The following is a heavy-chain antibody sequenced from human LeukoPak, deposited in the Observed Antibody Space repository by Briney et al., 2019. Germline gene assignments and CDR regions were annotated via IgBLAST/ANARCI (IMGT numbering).Heavy chain of an antibody. CDR1: GGSISSYY. D-gene: IGHD3-22*01. CDR3: ARSPSGYRFDS. CDR2: IYYSGST. J-gene: IGHJ4*02. Sequence: SETLSLTRTVSGGSISSYYWSWIRQPPGKGLEWIGYIYYSGSTNYNPSLKSRVTISVDTSKNQFSLKLTSVTAADTAVYFCARSPSGYRFDSWGQGTLATVSS. V-gene: IGHV4-59*01.